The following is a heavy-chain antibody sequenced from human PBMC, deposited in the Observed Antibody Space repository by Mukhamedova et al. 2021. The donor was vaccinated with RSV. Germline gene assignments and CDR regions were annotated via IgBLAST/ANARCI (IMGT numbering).Heavy chain of an antibody. J-gene: IGHJ4*02. CDR3: ARVSSWDRHFDY. Sequence: GKGLEWIGYIYYNERTNYNPSLNSRVTISLDTSKNQFSLKLTSVTAADTAVYYCARVSSWDRHFDYWGQGALVTVSS. V-gene: IGHV4-59*13. CDR2: IYYNERT. D-gene: IGHD6-13*01.